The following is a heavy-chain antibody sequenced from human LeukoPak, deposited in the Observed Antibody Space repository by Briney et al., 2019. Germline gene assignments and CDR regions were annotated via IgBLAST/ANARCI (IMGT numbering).Heavy chain of an antibody. V-gene: IGHV3-74*01. D-gene: IGHD3-22*01. J-gene: IGHJ4*02. Sequence: RGSLRLSCAASGFTFSTYWMHWVRQAPGKGLVWVSRINTDGSSISYADSVKGRFTISRDNAKNTLYLQMNSLRAEDTAVYYCARDFTPSKYYDSSAYYDYWGQGTLVTVSS. CDR1: GFTFSTYW. CDR2: INTDGSSI. CDR3: ARDFTPSKYYDSSAYYDY.